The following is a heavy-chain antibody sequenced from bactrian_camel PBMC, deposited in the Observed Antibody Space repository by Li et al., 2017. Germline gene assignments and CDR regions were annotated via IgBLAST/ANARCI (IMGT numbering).Heavy chain of an antibody. J-gene: IGHJ6*01. V-gene: IGHV3S1*01. Sequence: VQLVESGGGTVQAGGSLRLSCAASGYTYNRNCMAWFRQAPGKEREGAARIATGSGNTYYADSVKGRFTISQDNAKSILYLQMDNLKPEDSGTYRCAASWDVTATAALGRMTSPEFGYWGEGTQVTVSS. CDR2: IATGSGNT. CDR1: GYTYNRNC. CDR3: AASWDVTATAALGRMTSPEFGY. D-gene: IGHD3*01.